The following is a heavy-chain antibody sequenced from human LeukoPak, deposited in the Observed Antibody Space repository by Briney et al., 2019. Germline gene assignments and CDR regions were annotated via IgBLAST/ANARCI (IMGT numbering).Heavy chain of an antibody. J-gene: IGHJ3*02. V-gene: IGHV4-34*01. CDR1: GGSFSGYY. CDR2: INHSGST. D-gene: IGHD3-9*01. Sequence: SETLSLTCAVYGGSFSGYYWSWIRPPPGKGLEWLGEINHSGSTNYNPSLKSRVTISGDTSKNQFSLKLISVTAAAPAVYYCARLNVLRYFDWLSPFDAFDIWGQGTMVTVYS. CDR3: ARLNVLRYFDWLSPFDAFDI.